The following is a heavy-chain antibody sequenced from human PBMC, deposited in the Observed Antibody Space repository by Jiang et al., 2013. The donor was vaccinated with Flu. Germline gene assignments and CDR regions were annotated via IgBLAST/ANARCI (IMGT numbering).Heavy chain of an antibody. CDR2: IYYSGST. D-gene: IGHD3-22*01. CDR1: GGSISSSSYY. J-gene: IGHJ3*02. CDR3: ASPLDIYYDSSGYYEGSIVAFDI. V-gene: IGHV4-39*01. Sequence: GLVKPSETLSLTCTVSGGSISSSSYYWGWIRQPPGKGLEWIGSIYYSGSTYYNPSLKSRVTISVDTSKNQFSLKLSSVTAADTAVYYCASPLDIYYDSSGYYEGSIVAFDIWGQGTMVTVSS.